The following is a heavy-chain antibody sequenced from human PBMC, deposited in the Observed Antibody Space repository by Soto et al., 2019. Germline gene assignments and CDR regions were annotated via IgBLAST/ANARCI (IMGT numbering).Heavy chain of an antibody. CDR2: INKDESTT. D-gene: IGHD5-18*01. CDR3: AKDLWGYTYSYPGY. V-gene: IGHV3-7*01. J-gene: IGHJ4*02. CDR1: GFTFSSYW. Sequence: GGSLRLSCAASGFTFSSYWMTWVRQAPGKGLEWLANINKDESTTTYADSVRGRFTISRDNAKNTLYLQMNSLRAEDTAVYYCAKDLWGYTYSYPGYWGQGTLVTVSS.